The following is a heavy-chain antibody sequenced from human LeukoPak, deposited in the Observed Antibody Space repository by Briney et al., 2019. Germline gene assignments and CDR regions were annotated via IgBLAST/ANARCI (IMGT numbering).Heavy chain of an antibody. CDR3: AKLLSSGWRPIDY. D-gene: IGHD6-19*01. CDR1: EFTFRSYD. CDR2: ISYDGSNK. V-gene: IGHV3-30*18. Sequence: GGSLRLSCVASEFTFRSYDMHWVRQAPGKGLEWVAVISYDGSNKDYADSVKGRFTISRDNTKNTLFLQMNSLRAEDTAVYYCAKLLSSGWRPIDYWGQGTLVTVSS. J-gene: IGHJ4*02.